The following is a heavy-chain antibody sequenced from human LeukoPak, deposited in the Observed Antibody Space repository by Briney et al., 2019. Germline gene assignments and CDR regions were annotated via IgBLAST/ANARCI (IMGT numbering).Heavy chain of an antibody. Sequence: GGSLRLSCAASGFTLSSYAMSWVRQAPGKGLEWVSAISGSGGSTYYADSVKGRFTISRDNSKNTLYLQMNSLRAEDTAVYYCAKNSGSYYSALDYWGQGTLVTVSS. J-gene: IGHJ4*02. CDR1: GFTLSSYA. V-gene: IGHV3-23*01. D-gene: IGHD1-26*01. CDR2: ISGSGGST. CDR3: AKNSGSYYSALDY.